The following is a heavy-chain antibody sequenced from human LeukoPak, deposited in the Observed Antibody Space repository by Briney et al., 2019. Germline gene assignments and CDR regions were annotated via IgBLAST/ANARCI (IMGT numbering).Heavy chain of an antibody. CDR2: ISYDGSNK. CDR1: GFTFSSYA. J-gene: IGHJ4*02. Sequence: SLRLSCAASGFTFSSYAMHWVRQAPGKGLEWVAVISYDGSNKYYADSVKGRFTISRDNSKNTLYLQMNSLRAEDTAVYYCARDYLDYYGSGSLKFWGQGTLVTVPS. CDR3: ARDYLDYYGSGSLKF. D-gene: IGHD3-10*01. V-gene: IGHV3-30*04.